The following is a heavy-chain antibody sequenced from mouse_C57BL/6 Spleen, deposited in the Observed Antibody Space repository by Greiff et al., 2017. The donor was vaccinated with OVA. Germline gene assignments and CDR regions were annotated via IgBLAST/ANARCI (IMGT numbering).Heavy chain of an antibody. CDR1: GFTFSSYA. Sequence: EVKLMESGEGLVKPGGSLKLSCAASGFTFSSYAMSWVRQTPEKRLEWVAYISSGGDYLYYADTVKGRFTISRANARNTLYLQMSSLKSEDTAMYYCTRDPIYDGYKDAMDYWGQGTSVTVSS. J-gene: IGHJ4*01. V-gene: IGHV5-9-1*02. CDR3: TRDPIYDGYKDAMDY. D-gene: IGHD2-3*01. CDR2: ISSGGDYL.